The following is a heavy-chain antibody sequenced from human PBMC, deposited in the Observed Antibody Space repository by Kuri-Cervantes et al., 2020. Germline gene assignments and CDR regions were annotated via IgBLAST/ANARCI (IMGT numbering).Heavy chain of an antibody. J-gene: IGHJ4*02. CDR1: GGSISSGGYS. D-gene: IGHD1-1*01. CDR3: ARDVSGWNGQGY. Sequence: ETLSLTCAVSGGSISSGGYSWSWIRQAPGKGLEWVSSISSSSSYIYYADSVKGRFAISRDNAKNLLYLQMNSLRAEDTAVYYCARDVSGWNGQGYWGQGTLVTASS. CDR2: ISSSSSYI. V-gene: IGHV3-21*01.